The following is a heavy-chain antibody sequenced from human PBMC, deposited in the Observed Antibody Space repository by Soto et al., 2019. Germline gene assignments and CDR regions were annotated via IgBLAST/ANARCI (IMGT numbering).Heavy chain of an antibody. CDR3: TRDSYDSSGYYYDFFDY. CDR1: GFTFSSHW. V-gene: IGHV3-7*01. CDR2: IKVDGSEK. D-gene: IGHD3-22*01. Sequence: EVQLVESGGGLVQPGGSLRLSCAASGFTFSSHWMSWVRQAPGKGLEWVANIKVDGSEKYYVDSVRGRFSISRDNAKDSLYLQMNSLRAEDTAVDYCTRDSYDSSGYYYDFFDYWGQGTLVTVSS. J-gene: IGHJ4*02.